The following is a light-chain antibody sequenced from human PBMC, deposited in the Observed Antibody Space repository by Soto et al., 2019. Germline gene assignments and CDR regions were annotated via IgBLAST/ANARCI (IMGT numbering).Light chain of an antibody. Sequence: SRGTLSVYPGERATLSCRASQNLRSSLAWYQQKPGQAPRLLIYGASTRATGIPARFSGSGSGTEFTLTISSLQSEDFAVYFCQQYNIWPQTFGQGTKVDIK. V-gene: IGKV3-15*01. CDR2: GAS. J-gene: IGKJ1*01. CDR1: QNLRSS. CDR3: QQYNIWPQT.